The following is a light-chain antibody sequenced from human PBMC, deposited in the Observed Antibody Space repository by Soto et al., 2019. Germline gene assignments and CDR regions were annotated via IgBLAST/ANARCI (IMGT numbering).Light chain of an antibody. J-gene: IGLJ2*01. CDR3: CSYAGNTTFK. CDR2: AVS. Sequence: QSVLTRPASVSGSPGQWITISCAGTNSDVGNYNLVSWYQHHPGKAPRLIIYAVSKRPSGISDRFSGSKSGSTASLTISGLQPEDEADYHCCSYAGNTTFKFGGGTKVTVL. V-gene: IGLV2-23*02. CDR1: NSDVGNYNL.